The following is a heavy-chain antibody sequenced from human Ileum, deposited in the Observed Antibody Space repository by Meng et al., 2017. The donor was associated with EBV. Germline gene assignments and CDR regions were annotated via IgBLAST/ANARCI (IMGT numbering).Heavy chain of an antibody. CDR2: INPSGGST. CDR1: GYTFTSQY. D-gene: IGHD6-19*01. J-gene: IGHJ4*02. Sequence: QVRPVPSGAEVKKPGASLTVSCKASGYTFTSQYRHWVRQAPGQGLEWMGTINPSGGSTTYAQKFQGRVTMTRDTSTSTVYMELSSLRSEDTAVYYCARRSGWYWGQGTLVTVSS. CDR3: ARRSGWY. V-gene: IGHV1-46*01.